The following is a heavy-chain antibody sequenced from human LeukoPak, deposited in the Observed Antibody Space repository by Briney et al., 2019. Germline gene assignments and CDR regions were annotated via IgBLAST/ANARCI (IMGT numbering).Heavy chain of an antibody. CDR1: GGSISSYY. D-gene: IGHD3-10*01. CDR3: ARVFDSGSQAYFCYMDV. V-gene: IGHV4-59*01. J-gene: IGHJ6*03. CDR2: IYYSGST. Sequence: SETLSLTCTVSGGSISSYYWSWIRQPPGKGLEWIGYIYYSGSTNYNPSLKSRVTISVDTSKNQFSLKLSSVTAADTAVYYCARVFDSGSQAYFCYMDVWGKGTTVTISS.